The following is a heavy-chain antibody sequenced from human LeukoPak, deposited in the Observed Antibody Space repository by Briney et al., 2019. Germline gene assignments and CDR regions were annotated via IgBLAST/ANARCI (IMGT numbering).Heavy chain of an antibody. Sequence: VDSVKGRFTISRDNAKNSLYLQMNSLRAEDTAVYYCARDRSPDYYGSGSTANWFDPWGQGTLVTVSS. CDR3: ARDRSPDYYGSGSTANWFDP. V-gene: IGHV3-7*01. J-gene: IGHJ5*02. D-gene: IGHD3-10*01.